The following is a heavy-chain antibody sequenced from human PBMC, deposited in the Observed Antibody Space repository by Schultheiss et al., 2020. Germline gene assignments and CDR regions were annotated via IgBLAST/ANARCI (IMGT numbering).Heavy chain of an antibody. CDR1: GYTFTSYY. CDR2: INPSGGST. D-gene: IGHD4-17*01. J-gene: IGHJ5*02. CDR3: AKRAHDYGDYEGGFDP. V-gene: IGHV1-46*01. Sequence: ASVKVSCKASGYTFTSYYMHWVRQAPGQGLEWMGLINPSGGSTSYAQKFQGRVTMTRDTSTSTAYMELRSLRSDDTAVYYCAKRAHDYGDYEGGFDPWGQGTLVTVSS.